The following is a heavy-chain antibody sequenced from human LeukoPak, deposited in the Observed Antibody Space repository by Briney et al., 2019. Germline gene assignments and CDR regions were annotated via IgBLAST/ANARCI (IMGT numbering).Heavy chain of an antibody. V-gene: IGHV4-31*03. J-gene: IGHJ3*02. D-gene: IGHD3-3*02. CDR3: ARGPISHAFDI. CDR2: IYYSGST. Sequence: SETLSLTCTVSGGSISNGDYYWSWIRQHPGKGLEWIGYIYYSGSTYYNPSLKSRVTISVDTSKNQFSLKLSSVTAADTAVYYCARGPISHAFDIWGQGTMVTVSS. CDR1: GGSISNGDYY.